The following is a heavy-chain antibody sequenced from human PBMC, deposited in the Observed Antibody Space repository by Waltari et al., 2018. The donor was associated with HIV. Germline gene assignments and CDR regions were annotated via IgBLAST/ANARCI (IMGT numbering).Heavy chain of an antibody. D-gene: IGHD3-16*01. V-gene: IGHV3-30*18. CDR1: GFTVNLFG. CDR2: ILYDGSQR. CDR3: AKDQGRYYFGMDV. Sequence: QVQLVESGGGVVQPGRSLSLSCGAAGFTVNLFGMHWVRQAPGKGLEWVAVILYDGSQRYYADSVKGRFIISRDNSKNMLYLQMNSLRVEDTATYYCAKDQGRYYFGMDVWGQGTTVTVSS. J-gene: IGHJ6*02.